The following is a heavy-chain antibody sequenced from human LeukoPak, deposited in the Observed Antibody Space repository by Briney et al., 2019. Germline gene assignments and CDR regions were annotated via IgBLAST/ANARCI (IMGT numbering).Heavy chain of an antibody. J-gene: IGHJ6*03. Sequence: ASVKVSCKASGYTFTSYDINWVRQATGQGLEWMGWMNPNSGNTGYAQKFQGRVTMTRNASISTAYMELSSLRSEDTAVYYCARGYPGYYYYYYMDVWGKGTTVTVSS. V-gene: IGHV1-8*01. CDR2: MNPNSGNT. CDR3: ARGYPGYYYYYYMDV. CDR1: GYTFTSYD. D-gene: IGHD1-14*01.